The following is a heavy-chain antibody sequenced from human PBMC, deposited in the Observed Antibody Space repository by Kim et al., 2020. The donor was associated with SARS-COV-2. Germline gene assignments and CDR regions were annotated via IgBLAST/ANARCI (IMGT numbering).Heavy chain of an antibody. Sequence: ASVKVSCKASGYTFTSYYMHWVRQAPGQGLEWMGIINPSGGSTSYAQKFQGRVTMTRDTSTSTVYMELSSLRSEDTAVYYCARDSQQLVLHYYYYYGMDVLGQGTTVTVSS. D-gene: IGHD6-13*01. CDR2: INPSGGST. CDR3: ARDSQQLVLHYYYYYGMDV. CDR1: GYTFTSYY. J-gene: IGHJ6*02. V-gene: IGHV1-46*01.